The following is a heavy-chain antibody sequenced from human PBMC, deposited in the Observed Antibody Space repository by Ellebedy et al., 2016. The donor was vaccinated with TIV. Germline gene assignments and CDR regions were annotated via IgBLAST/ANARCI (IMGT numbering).Heavy chain of an antibody. D-gene: IGHD3-10*01. J-gene: IGHJ4*02. Sequence: ASVKVSCXASGYTFTSYDIDWVRQATGQGLEWMGWMNPNSGNTGYAQKFQGRVTMTRNTSISTAYMELSSLRSEDTAVYYCARGLMVRGVIALGYWGQGTLVTVSS. CDR2: MNPNSGNT. CDR3: ARGLMVRGVIALGY. CDR1: GYTFTSYD. V-gene: IGHV1-8*01.